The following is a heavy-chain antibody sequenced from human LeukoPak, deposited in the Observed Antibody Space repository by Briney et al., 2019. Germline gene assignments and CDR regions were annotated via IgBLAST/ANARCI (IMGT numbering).Heavy chain of an antibody. V-gene: IGHV4-34*01. CDR3: ARSDESTAAAGWYFDL. CDR2: INHSGGT. CDR1: GGSFSAYY. D-gene: IGHD6-13*01. J-gene: IGHJ2*01. Sequence: SETLSLTCAVYGGSFSAYYESWIRQPPGMGREWIGEINHSGGTNYNPSLKSRVTISVDTSKNQLSLKLSSVTAADTAVYYCARSDESTAAAGWYFDLWGRGTLVTVSS.